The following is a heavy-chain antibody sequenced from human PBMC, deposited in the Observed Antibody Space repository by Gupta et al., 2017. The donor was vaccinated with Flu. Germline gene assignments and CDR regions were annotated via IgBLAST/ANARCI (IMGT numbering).Heavy chain of an antibody. Sequence: EVQLVESGGGLVKPGGSLRLSCAASGFTFSSYSMNWVRKAPGKGLEWVSSISSSSSYIYYADSVKGRFTISRDNAKNSLYLQMNSLRAEDTAVYYCARGGGHTVTTPLYYYYMDVWGKGTTVTVSS. CDR2: ISSSSSYI. CDR3: ARGGGHTVTTPLYYYYMDV. V-gene: IGHV3-21*01. CDR1: GFTFSSYS. J-gene: IGHJ6*03. D-gene: IGHD4-4*01.